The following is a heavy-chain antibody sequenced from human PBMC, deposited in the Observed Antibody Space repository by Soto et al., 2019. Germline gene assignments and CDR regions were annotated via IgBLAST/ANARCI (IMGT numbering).Heavy chain of an antibody. V-gene: IGHV3-33*03. CDR3: VVDTSGLLDY. CDR1: GFTFSSYG. Sequence: QVHLVESGGGVVQPGRSLRLSCAASGFTFSSYGMHWVRQAPGKGLEWVAVIWYDGNKKYYGDSVRGRFTISRDNSKNTLYLEMNSLRAEDTAVYYCVVDTSGLLDYWGQGTLATVSS. D-gene: IGHD3-22*01. J-gene: IGHJ4*02. CDR2: IWYDGNKK.